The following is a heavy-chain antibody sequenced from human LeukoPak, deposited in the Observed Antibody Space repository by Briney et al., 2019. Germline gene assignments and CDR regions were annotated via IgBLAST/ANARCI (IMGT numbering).Heavy chain of an antibody. CDR2: IRNKPNLYTT. Sequence: GGSLRLSCAASGFTVSSNYMSWVRQAPGKGLEWVGRIRNKPNLYTTEYAASVKGRFTISRDDSRNSIYMQMNSLETEDTAVYYCAREDKSGSYFLGPFDYWGQGILVTISS. V-gene: IGHV3-72*01. D-gene: IGHD1-26*01. J-gene: IGHJ4*02. CDR3: AREDKSGSYFLGPFDY. CDR1: GFTVSSNY.